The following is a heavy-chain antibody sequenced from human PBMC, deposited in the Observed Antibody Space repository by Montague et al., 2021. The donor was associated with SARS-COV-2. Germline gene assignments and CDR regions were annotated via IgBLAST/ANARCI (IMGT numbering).Heavy chain of an antibody. V-gene: IGHV3-30*18. D-gene: IGHD4-23*01. Sequence: SLRLSCAASGFTFSSYGMHWVRQAPGKGLEWVAVISYDGSNKYYADSVKGRFTISRDNSKTTLYLQMNSLRAEDTAVCYCAKDFTVGQPWDWYFDLWGRGTLVTVSS. CDR2: ISYDGSNK. CDR3: AKDFTVGQPWDWYFDL. J-gene: IGHJ2*01. CDR1: GFTFSSYG.